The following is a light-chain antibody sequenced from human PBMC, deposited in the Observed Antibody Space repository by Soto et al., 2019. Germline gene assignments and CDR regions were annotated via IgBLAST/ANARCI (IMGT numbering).Light chain of an antibody. CDR3: HQYDNWPKT. J-gene: IGKJ5*01. CDR2: GAS. CDR1: QSVSSN. V-gene: IGKV3-15*01. Sequence: EVVVTDSPATLSVSQWEIATLSCRASQSVSSNLAWYQQKPGQAPRLLIYGASTRATGIPARFSGSGSGTEFTLTISSLQSEDFAVDYCHQYDNWPKTFGQATRLEIK.